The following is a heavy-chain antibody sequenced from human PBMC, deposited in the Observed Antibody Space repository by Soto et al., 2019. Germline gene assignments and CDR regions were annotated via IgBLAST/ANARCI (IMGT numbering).Heavy chain of an antibody. CDR1: GFSFSNYV. CDR3: TRDLDWLLFDY. J-gene: IGHJ4*02. V-gene: IGHV3-74*01. Sequence: EVQLVESGGALVQPGGSLRLSCVASGFSFSNYVMHWVRQVPGKGLVWVSRVSHDVAFTTYADSVKGRFTISRDNSKNTLYLQMNSLRADDTAVYYCTRDLDWLLFDYWGQGTLVTVSS. CDR2: VSHDVAFT. D-gene: IGHD3-3*01.